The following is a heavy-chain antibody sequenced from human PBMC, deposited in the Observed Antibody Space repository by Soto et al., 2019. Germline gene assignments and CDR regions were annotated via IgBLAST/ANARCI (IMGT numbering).Heavy chain of an antibody. J-gene: IGHJ3*02. CDR2: ISSSSSYI. CDR1: GFTFSSYS. V-gene: IGHV3-21*01. Sequence: GGSLRLSCAASGFTFSSYSMNWVRQAPGKGLEWVSSISSSSSYIYYADSVKGRFTISRDNAKNSLYLQMNSLRAEDTAVYYCARWTTVITNDAFDIWGQRTMVTVSS. D-gene: IGHD4-17*01. CDR3: ARWTTVITNDAFDI.